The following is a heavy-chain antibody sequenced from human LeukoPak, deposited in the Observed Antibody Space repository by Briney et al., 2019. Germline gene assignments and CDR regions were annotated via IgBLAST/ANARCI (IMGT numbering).Heavy chain of an antibody. CDR3: ARDQPKPYYYYGMDV. J-gene: IGHJ6*02. V-gene: IGHV3-21*01. Sequence: RTGGSLRLSCAASGFTFSSYRMNWVRQAPGKGLEWVSSISSSSSYIYYADSVKGRFTISRDNAKNSLYLQMNSLRAEDTAVYYCARDQPKPYYYYGMDVWGQGTTVTVSS. CDR1: GFTFSSYR. CDR2: ISSSSSYI.